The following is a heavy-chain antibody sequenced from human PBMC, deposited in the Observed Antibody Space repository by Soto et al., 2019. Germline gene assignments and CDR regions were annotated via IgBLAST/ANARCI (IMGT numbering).Heavy chain of an antibody. J-gene: IGHJ4*02. CDR1: GFDFRRYA. V-gene: IGHV3-23*01. CDR3: AREHYYDSSGYDL. D-gene: IGHD3-22*01. CDR2: ISGSGGST. Sequence: GGPLTHSCATSGFDFRRYALRWVRQAPGKGLEWVSIISGSGGSTYYADSVKGRFTIARDNSKNTLYLQMNSLRAEDTAVYYCAREHYYDSSGYDLWGQGT.